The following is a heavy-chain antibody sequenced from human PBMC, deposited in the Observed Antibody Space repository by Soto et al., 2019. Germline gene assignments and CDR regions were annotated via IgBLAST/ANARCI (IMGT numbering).Heavy chain of an antibody. D-gene: IGHD3-10*01. Sequence: QVQLMQSGAEIKKPGSSVKVSCKTSGDNFKQNVLTWVRQAPVQGLEWMGGTIPALAKTHYIEQCQGRVTITVDDATSTVYMEVRALTSEDRASYYCARGPFRPAAMDVWGQETTVTVS. CDR2: TIPALAKT. J-gene: IGHJ6*02. CDR1: GDNFKQNV. V-gene: IGHV1-69*01. CDR3: ARGPFRPAAMDV.